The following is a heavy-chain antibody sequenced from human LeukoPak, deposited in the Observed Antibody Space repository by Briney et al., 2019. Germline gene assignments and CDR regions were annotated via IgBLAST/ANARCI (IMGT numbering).Heavy chain of an antibody. V-gene: IGHV4-39*01. CDR3: ARQFDFWSGYYKGDAFDI. J-gene: IGHJ3*02. Sequence: PSETLSLTCTVSGGSISSSSYYWGWIRQPPGKGLEWIGSIYYSGSTYYNPSLKSRVTISVDTSKNQFSLKLSSVTAADTAVYYCARQFDFWSGYYKGDAFDIWGQGTMVTVSS. CDR2: IYYSGST. D-gene: IGHD3-3*01. CDR1: GGSISSSSYY.